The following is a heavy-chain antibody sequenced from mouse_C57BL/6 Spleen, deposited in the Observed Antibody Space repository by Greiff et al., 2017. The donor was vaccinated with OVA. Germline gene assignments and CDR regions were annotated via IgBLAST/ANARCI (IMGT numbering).Heavy chain of an antibody. CDR3: ARDLGSSYYFDY. CDR2: ISDGGSYT. V-gene: IGHV5-4*01. J-gene: IGHJ2*01. Sequence: DVKLVESGGGLVKPGGSLKLSCAASGFTFSSYAMSWVRQTPEKRLEWVATISDGGSYTYYPDNVKGRFTISRDNAKNNLYLQMSHLKSEDTAMYYCARDLGSSYYFDYWGQGTTLTVSS. CDR1: GFTFSSYA. D-gene: IGHD4-1*01.